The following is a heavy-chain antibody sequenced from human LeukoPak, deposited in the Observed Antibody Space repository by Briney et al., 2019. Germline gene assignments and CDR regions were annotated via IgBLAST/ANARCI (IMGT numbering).Heavy chain of an antibody. CDR3: ARDKNYGSGSYCQH. V-gene: IGHV3-33*01. J-gene: IGHJ1*01. CDR2: IWYDGSNK. Sequence: GGSLRLSCAASGFTFSSYGMHWVRQAPGKGLEWVAVIWYDGSNKYYADSVKGRFTISRDNSKNTLYLQMNSPRAEDTAVYYCARDKNYGSGSYCQHWGQGTLVTVSS. CDR1: GFTFSSYG. D-gene: IGHD3-10*01.